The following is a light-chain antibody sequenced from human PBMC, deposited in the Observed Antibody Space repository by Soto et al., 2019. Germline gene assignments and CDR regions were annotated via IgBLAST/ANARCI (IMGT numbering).Light chain of an antibody. CDR3: QQYGSLSWT. V-gene: IGKV3D-15*01. J-gene: IGKJ1*01. Sequence: EIVMTQSPVTLTVSPGERATLSCRASQFVSSNLAWYQQKPGQAPRLLIYGASTRATGIPARFSGSGSGTEFTLTISNLQSEDFAVYYCQQYGSLSWTFGQGTKVDIK. CDR2: GAS. CDR1: QFVSSN.